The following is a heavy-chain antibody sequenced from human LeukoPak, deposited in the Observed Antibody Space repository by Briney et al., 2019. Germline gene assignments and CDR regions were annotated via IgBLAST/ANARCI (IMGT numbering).Heavy chain of an antibody. CDR2: IDKNGKT. CDR1: GGSISSGNYY. Sequence: SSETLSLTCTVSGGSISSGNYYWGWIRQSPRQGLEWIGSIDKNGKTYHNPSLQSRVTISADTSKNQFFLRVNSVTAADTAIYYCARPLTRGGSYYVWGQGILVTVSS. J-gene: IGHJ4*02. V-gene: IGHV4-39*01. D-gene: IGHD1-26*01. CDR3: ARPLTRGGSYYV.